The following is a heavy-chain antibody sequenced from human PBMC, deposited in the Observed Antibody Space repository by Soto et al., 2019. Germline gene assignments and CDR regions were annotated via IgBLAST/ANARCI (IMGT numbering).Heavy chain of an antibody. V-gene: IGHV4-59*01. Sequence: QVQLQESGAGLVKPPETLSLTCTFSGGSISAYYWSWIRQPPGKGLEWIGHIYYSGSTNYSPSLKSRVSISIDTFKRQFSLNLRSVTDADTAVYYCARVGSGSYYDFNWFDPWGQGKVVTVSS. CDR3: ARVGSGSYYDFNWFDP. J-gene: IGHJ5*02. CDR1: GGSISAYY. CDR2: IYYSGST. D-gene: IGHD1-26*01.